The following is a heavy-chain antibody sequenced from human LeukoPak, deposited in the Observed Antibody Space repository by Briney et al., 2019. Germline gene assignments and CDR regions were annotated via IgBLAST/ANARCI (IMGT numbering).Heavy chain of an antibody. D-gene: IGHD4-17*01. CDR2: ISSSGSTI. V-gene: IGHV3-11*01. CDR3: ARDSDDYGDDTYYYGMDV. J-gene: IGHJ6*02. Sequence: GGSLRLSCVASGFTFSDYYMSWIRQAPGKGLEWVSYISSSGSTIYYADSVKGRFTISRDNAKNSLYLQMNSLRAEDTAVYYCARDSDDYGDDTYYYGMDVWGQGTTVTVSS. CDR1: GFTFSDYY.